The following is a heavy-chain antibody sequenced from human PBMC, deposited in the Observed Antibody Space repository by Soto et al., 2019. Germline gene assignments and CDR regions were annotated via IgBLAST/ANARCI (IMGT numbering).Heavy chain of an antibody. D-gene: IGHD6-13*01. V-gene: IGHV3-11*01. J-gene: IGHJ6*02. CDR2: SSSSGRTI. CDR1: GFIFSDYY. CDR3: ARDLAAAAYYYYGMDV. Sequence: QVQLVESGGGLVKPGGSLRLSCAASGFIFSDYYMSWIRQAPGKGLEWVSYSSSSGRTIYYADSVKGRFTISRDNAKNSLLLQMNSLRVEDTAVSYWARDLAAAAYYYYGMDVWGQGTTVTVSS.